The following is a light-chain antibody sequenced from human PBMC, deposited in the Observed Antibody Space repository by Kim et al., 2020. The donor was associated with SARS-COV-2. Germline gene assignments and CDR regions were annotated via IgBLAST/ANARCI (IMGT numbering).Light chain of an antibody. V-gene: IGLV2-11*01. CDR2: DVS. Sequence: QSVTIYCTGTSSDVGAYNYVSWYQQHPGKAPKLMIYDVSKRPSGLPDRFSGSKSGNTASLTISGLQAEDEADYYCCSYAGSYTSYLFGSGTKVTVL. CDR3: CSYAGSYTSYL. J-gene: IGLJ1*01. CDR1: SSDVGAYNY.